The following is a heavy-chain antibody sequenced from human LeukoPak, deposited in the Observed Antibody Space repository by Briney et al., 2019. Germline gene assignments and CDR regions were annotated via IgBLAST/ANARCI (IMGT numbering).Heavy chain of an antibody. Sequence: PSETLPLTCAVYGGPFSGYYWSWIRQPPGKGLEWIGEINHSGSTNYNPSLKSRVTISVDTSKNQFSLKLSSVTAADTAVYYCARTLRGYSYGDAFDIWGQGAMVTVSS. V-gene: IGHV4-34*01. CDR3: ARTLRGYSYGDAFDI. D-gene: IGHD5-18*01. CDR1: GGPFSGYY. CDR2: INHSGST. J-gene: IGHJ3*02.